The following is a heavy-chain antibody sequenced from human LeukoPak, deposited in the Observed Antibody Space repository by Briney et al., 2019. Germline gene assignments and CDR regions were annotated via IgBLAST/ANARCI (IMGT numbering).Heavy chain of an antibody. CDR3: ARDVYGCYMDV. D-gene: IGHD5/OR15-5a*01. CDR2: IYTSGST. J-gene: IGHJ6*03. CDR1: GVSISSGGYY. V-gene: IGHV4-61*02. Sequence: PSQTLSLTCTVSGVSISSGGYYWSWIRQPAGKGLEWIGRIYTSGSTNYNPSLKSRVTISIDTSKNQFSLKLSSVTAADTAVYYCARDVYGCYMDVWGKGTTVTVSS.